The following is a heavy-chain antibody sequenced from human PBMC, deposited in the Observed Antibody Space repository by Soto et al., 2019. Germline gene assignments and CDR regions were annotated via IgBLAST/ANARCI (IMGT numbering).Heavy chain of an antibody. Sequence: QVQLQESGPGLVRPSGTLSLTCAVSGGSISSTNWWSWVRQPPGKGLEWIGEIYHSGSTNYNPSLKGRAPVSVAKSKPQSSLKPSSVTAADTAVYYCASRPGGGNYCFDYWGQGTLVTVSS. CDR1: GGSISSTNW. CDR2: IYHSGST. J-gene: IGHJ4*02. CDR3: ASRPGGGNYCFDY. V-gene: IGHV4-4*02. D-gene: IGHD2-21*02.